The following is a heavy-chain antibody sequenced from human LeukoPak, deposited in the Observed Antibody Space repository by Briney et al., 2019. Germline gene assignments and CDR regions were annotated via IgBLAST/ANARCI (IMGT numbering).Heavy chain of an antibody. CDR1: GGSFSGYY. V-gene: IGHV4-34*11. D-gene: IGHD3-22*01. J-gene: IGHJ3*02. CDR2: IYYSGST. CDR3: ARDVITMIVVVAPGAFDI. Sequence: SETLSLTCAVYGGSFSGYYWSWIRQPPGKGLEWIGYIYYSGSTNYNPSLKSRVTISVDTSKNQFSLKLSSVTAADTAVYYCARDVITMIVVVAPGAFDIWGQGTMVTVSS.